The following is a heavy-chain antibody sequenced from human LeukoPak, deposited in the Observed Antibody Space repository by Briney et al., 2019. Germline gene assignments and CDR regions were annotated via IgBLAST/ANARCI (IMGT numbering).Heavy chain of an antibody. CDR2: TNHSGST. Sequence: PSETLSLTCAVYGGSFSGYYWSWIRQPPGKGLEWIGETNHSGSTNYNPSLKSRVTISVDTSKNQFSLKLSSVTAADTAVYYCARERRDGYNYFDYWGQGTLVTVSS. V-gene: IGHV4-34*01. J-gene: IGHJ4*02. CDR3: ARERRDGYNYFDY. CDR1: GGSFSGYY. D-gene: IGHD5-24*01.